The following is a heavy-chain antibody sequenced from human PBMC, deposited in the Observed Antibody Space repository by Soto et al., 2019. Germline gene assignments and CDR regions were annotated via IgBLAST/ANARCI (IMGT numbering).Heavy chain of an antibody. CDR3: TRRKDDDIRFYYYYGLDV. CDR1: GFTFRGAA. CDR2: IRSRTNSFAT. V-gene: IGHV3-73*01. D-gene: IGHD3-9*01. J-gene: IGHJ6*02. Sequence: PGGSLRLSCAGSGFTFRGAAMHWVRQAPGKGLEWVGRIRSRTNSFATAYAASLKGRFTISRDDSKNTTYLQMNSLKAEDTAVYYCTRRKDDDIRFYYYYGLDVWGQGT.